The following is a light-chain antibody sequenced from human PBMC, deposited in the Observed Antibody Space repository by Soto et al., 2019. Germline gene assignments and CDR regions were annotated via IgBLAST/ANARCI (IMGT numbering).Light chain of an antibody. CDR3: SSYAGNTLL. J-gene: IGLJ2*01. Sequence: QSALTQPPSASGSPGQSVTISCTGTSTDVGGYNYVSWYQQHPGKATKLMIYEVNKRPSGVPDRFSGSKSGNTASLTVSGLQAEDEAAYYCSSYAGNTLLFGGGTKLTVL. CDR1: STDVGGYNY. V-gene: IGLV2-8*01. CDR2: EVN.